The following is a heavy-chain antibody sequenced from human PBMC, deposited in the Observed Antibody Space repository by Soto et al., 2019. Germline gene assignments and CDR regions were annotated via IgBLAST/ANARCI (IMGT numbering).Heavy chain of an antibody. CDR1: GYTFTSYG. CDR2: ISAHNGNT. D-gene: IGHD1-1*01. J-gene: IGHJ4*02. Sequence: QVHLVQSGAEVKKPGASVKVSCKGSGYTFTSYGITWVRQAPGQGLEWMGWISAHNGNTDYAQKLQGRVTVTRDTPTSTAYMDLRSLRSDDPAVYYCARGRYGDYWGQGALVTVSS. V-gene: IGHV1-18*01. CDR3: ARGRYGDY.